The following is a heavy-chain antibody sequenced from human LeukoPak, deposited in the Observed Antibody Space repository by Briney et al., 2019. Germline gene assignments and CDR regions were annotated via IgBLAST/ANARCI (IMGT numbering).Heavy chain of an antibody. Sequence: GGSLGLSCAASGFTFSSYAMSWVRQAPGKGLEWVSAISGSGGSTYYADSVKGRFTISRDNSKNTLYLQMNSLRAEDTAVYYCAKDQMVRGVMDYFDYWGQGTLVTVSS. J-gene: IGHJ4*02. CDR2: ISGSGGST. CDR1: GFTFSSYA. V-gene: IGHV3-23*01. CDR3: AKDQMVRGVMDYFDY. D-gene: IGHD3-10*01.